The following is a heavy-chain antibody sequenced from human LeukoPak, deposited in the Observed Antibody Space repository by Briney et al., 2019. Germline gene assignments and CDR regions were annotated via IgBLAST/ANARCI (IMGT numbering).Heavy chain of an antibody. CDR1: GGSFSGYY. Sequence: SETLSLTCAVYGGSFSGYYWSWIRQPPGKGLEWIGYIYYSGSTYYNPSLKSRVTISVDTSKNQFSLKLSSVTAADTAVYYRAREGRATYGMDVWGQGTTVTVSS. CDR2: IYYSGST. D-gene: IGHD1-26*01. J-gene: IGHJ6*02. CDR3: AREGRATYGMDV. V-gene: IGHV4-30-4*08.